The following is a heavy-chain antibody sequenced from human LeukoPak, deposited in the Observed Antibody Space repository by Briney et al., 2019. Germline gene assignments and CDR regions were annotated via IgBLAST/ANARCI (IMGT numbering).Heavy chain of an antibody. V-gene: IGHV1-2*06. D-gene: IGHD2-8*01. CDR1: GYTFTGYY. Sequence: ASVKVSCKASGYTFTGYYMHWVRQAPGQGLEWMGRINPNSGGTNYAQKFQGRVTVTRDTSISTAYMELSRLRSDDTAVYYCARSIQDIVLMVYGKGHNWFDPWGQGTLVTVSS. J-gene: IGHJ5*02. CDR2: INPNSGGT. CDR3: ARSIQDIVLMVYGKGHNWFDP.